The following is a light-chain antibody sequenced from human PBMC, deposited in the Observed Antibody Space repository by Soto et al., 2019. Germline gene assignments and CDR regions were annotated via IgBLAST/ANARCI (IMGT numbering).Light chain of an antibody. CDR1: QSVSSSY. Sequence: EIVLTQSPGTLSLSPCERATLSLRASQSVSSSYLAWYQQKPGQAPRLLIYGASSRATGIPDRFSGSGSGTDFTLTISSLEPEDFAVYYCQQHSNWPLTFGGGTKVDIK. J-gene: IGKJ4*01. V-gene: IGKV3D-20*02. CDR3: QQHSNWPLT. CDR2: GAS.